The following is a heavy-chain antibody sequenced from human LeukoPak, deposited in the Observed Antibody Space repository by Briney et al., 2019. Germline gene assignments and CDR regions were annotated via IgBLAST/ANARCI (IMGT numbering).Heavy chain of an antibody. CDR3: AKDVGGGFDP. J-gene: IGHJ5*02. CDR1: GFTFDDYA. D-gene: IGHD3-10*01. V-gene: IGHV3-9*01. CDR2: ISWNSGSI. Sequence: QPGRSLRLSCAASGFTFDDYAMHWVRQAPGKGLEWVSGISWNSGSIGYADSVKGRFTISRDNAKNSLYLQMNSLRAEDTALYYCAKDVGGGFDPWGQGTLVIVSS.